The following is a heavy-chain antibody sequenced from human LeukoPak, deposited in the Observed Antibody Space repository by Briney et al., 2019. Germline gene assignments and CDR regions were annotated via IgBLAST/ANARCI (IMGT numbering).Heavy chain of an antibody. CDR2: TYYRSKWYN. D-gene: IGHD5-24*01. J-gene: IGHJ6*03. Sequence: SQTLSLTCAISGDSVSSNSAAWNWIRQSPSRDLEWLGRTYYRSKWYNDYAVSVKSRITINPDTSKNQFSLQLNSVTPEDTAVYYCAKGMATIPGYYYYYYMDVWGKGTTVTVSS. V-gene: IGHV6-1*01. CDR3: AKGMATIPGYYYYYYMDV. CDR1: GDSVSSNSAA.